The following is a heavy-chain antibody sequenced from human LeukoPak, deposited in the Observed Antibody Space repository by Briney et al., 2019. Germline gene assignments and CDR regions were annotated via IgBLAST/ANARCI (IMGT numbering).Heavy chain of an antibody. V-gene: IGHV3-9*01. CDR3: ARDSRGSWTRIDY. CDR2: ISREGGSI. Sequence: GGSLRLSCVGSGFIFEDYAMHWVRQVPGKGLEWISGISREGGSIFYADSVKGRFTISRDNSKNTLYLQMNSLRAEDTAVYYCARDSRGSWTRIDYWGQGTLVTVSS. CDR1: GFIFEDYA. D-gene: IGHD3-10*01. J-gene: IGHJ4*02.